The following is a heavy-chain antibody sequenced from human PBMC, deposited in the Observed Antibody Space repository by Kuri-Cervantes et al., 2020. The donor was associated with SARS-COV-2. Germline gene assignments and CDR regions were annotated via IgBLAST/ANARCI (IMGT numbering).Heavy chain of an antibody. D-gene: IGHD1-26*01. CDR2: INPSGGST. CDR3: AAWIHSGSHDY. CDR1: GYTFTSYY. V-gene: IGHV1-46*01. Sequence: ASVTVSCKASGYTFTSYYMHWVRQAPGQGLEWMGIINPSGGSTSYAQKFQERVTITRDMSTSTAYMELSSLRSEDTAVYYCAAWIHSGSHDYWGQGTLVTVSS. J-gene: IGHJ4*02.